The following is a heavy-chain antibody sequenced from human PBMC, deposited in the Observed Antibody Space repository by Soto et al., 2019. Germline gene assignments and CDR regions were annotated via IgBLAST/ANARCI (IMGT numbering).Heavy chain of an antibody. V-gene: IGHV3-64*07. J-gene: IGHJ3*01. D-gene: IGHD2-15*01. CDR1: GFTFNTHA. CDR3: ARDLGYSTGGRCQRKGFDV. Sequence: EVQLVESGGGLVQPGGSLRLSCAASGFTFNTHAMHWVRQAPGKGLEYISTISSDGGTTYYADSMKGRFTTSRDNSKNTLFLQMGRLGAEDTAVYYCARDLGYSTGGRCQRKGFDVSRQGTMVTVSS. CDR2: ISSDGGTT.